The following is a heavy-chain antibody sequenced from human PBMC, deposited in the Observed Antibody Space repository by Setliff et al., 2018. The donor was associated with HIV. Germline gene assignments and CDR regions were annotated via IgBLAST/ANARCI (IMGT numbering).Heavy chain of an antibody. D-gene: IGHD3-10*01. CDR2: IYYTGFT. CDR3: ARSIYGSGSYPLDY. V-gene: IGHV4-4*07. Sequence: PSETLSLTCSVSGGSISYYHWSWIRQPAGKGLEWIGRIYYTGFTDYNPSLKSRLTMSVDTSTNQFSLKLSSVTAADTAVYFCARSIYGSGSYPLDYWGQGILVTVS. J-gene: IGHJ4*02. CDR1: GGSISYYH.